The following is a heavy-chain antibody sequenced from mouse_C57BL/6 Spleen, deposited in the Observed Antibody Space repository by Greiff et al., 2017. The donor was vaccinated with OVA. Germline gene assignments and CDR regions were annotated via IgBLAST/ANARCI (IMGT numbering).Heavy chain of an antibody. CDR2: IDPETGGT. V-gene: IGHV1-15*01. CDR1: GYTFTDYE. Sequence: VQVVESGAELVRPGASVTLSCKASGYTFTDYEMHWVKQTPVHGLEWIGAIDPETGGTAYNQKFKGKAILTADKSSSTAYMELRSLTSEDSAVYYCTREGTTVVAKAYWGQGTLVTVSA. J-gene: IGHJ3*01. CDR3: TREGTTVVAKAY. D-gene: IGHD1-1*01.